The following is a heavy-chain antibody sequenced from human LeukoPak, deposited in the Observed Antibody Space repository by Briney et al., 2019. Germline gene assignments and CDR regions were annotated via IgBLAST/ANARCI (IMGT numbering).Heavy chain of an antibody. CDR3: ASDGGKYYYDSSGYSLLIYY. CDR1: GFTVSSNY. V-gene: IGHV3-66*01. Sequence: GGSLRLSCAAPGFTVSSNYMSWVRQAPGKGLEWVSVIYSGGSTYYADSVKGRFTISRDNSKNTLYLQMNSPRAEDTAVYYCASDGGKYYYDSSGYSLLIYYWGQGTLVTVSS. D-gene: IGHD3-22*01. CDR2: IYSGGST. J-gene: IGHJ4*02.